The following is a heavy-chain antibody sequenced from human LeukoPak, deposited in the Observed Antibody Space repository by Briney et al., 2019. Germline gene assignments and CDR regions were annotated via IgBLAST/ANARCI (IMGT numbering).Heavy chain of an antibody. V-gene: IGHV4-39*07. Sequence: SETLSLTCTVSGGSISSSSYYWGWIRQPPGKGLEWIGSIYYSGSTYYNPSLKSRVTISVDTSKNQFSLKLSSVTAADTAVYYYARELWFGELLIDYWGQGTLVTVSS. CDR1: GGSISSSSYY. D-gene: IGHD3-10*01. CDR2: IYYSGST. J-gene: IGHJ4*02. CDR3: ARELWFGELLIDY.